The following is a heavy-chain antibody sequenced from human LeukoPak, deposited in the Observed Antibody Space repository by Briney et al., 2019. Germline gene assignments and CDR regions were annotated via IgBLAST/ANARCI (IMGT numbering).Heavy chain of an antibody. J-gene: IGHJ4*02. V-gene: IGHV4-34*01. Sequence: SETLSLTCAVYGGSFSGYYWSWIRQPPGKGLEWIGEINHSGSTNYNPSLKSRVTMSVDTSKDQFSLKLMSVTAADTGVYYCARRRRVVRAGFDYWGQGTRVIVSS. CDR3: ARRRRVVRAGFDY. CDR2: INHSGST. D-gene: IGHD2-21*01. CDR1: GGSFSGYY.